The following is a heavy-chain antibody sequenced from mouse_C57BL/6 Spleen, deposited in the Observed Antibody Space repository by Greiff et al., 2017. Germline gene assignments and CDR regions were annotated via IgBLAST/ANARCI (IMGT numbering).Heavy chain of an antibody. D-gene: IGHD3-1*01. CDR2: IYPGDGDT. V-gene: IGHV1-82*01. CDR3: ARSGYAHGGLAY. J-gene: IGHJ3*01. CDR1: GYAFSSSW. Sequence: QVQLKESGPELVKPGASVKISCKASGYAFSSSWMNWVKQRPGKGLEWIGRIYPGDGDTNYNGKFKGKATLTADKSSSTAYMQLSSLTSEDSAVYFCARSGYAHGGLAYWGQGTLVTVSA.